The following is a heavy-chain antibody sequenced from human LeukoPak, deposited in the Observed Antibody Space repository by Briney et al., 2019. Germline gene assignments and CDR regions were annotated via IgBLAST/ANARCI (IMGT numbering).Heavy chain of an antibody. Sequence: PSETLSLTCSLSGGSSSSHYWSWIRQPPGKGLEWIGYVHYSGSTNYNPSLKSRVTISVDTSKNQFSLKLGSVTAADTAVYYCASRSSGWSSFDYWGQGTLVTVSS. D-gene: IGHD6-19*01. V-gene: IGHV4-59*11. CDR1: GGSSSSHY. J-gene: IGHJ4*02. CDR3: ASRSSGWSSFDY. CDR2: VHYSGST.